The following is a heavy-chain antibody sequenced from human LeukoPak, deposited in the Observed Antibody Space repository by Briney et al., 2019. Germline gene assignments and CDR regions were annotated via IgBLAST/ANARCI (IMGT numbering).Heavy chain of an antibody. CDR1: GGSIMGFY. V-gene: IGHV4-59*08. J-gene: IGHJ4*02. D-gene: IGHD2-2*02. CDR2: IYYNGNT. CDR3: ARHIRPDY. Sequence: SETLSLTCTVSGGSIMGFYWSWIRQPPGKGLEWIGYIYYNGNTNYNPSLKSRVTMSVDTSKNQFSLKLSSVTAADTAVYYCARHIRPDYWGQGTLVTVSS.